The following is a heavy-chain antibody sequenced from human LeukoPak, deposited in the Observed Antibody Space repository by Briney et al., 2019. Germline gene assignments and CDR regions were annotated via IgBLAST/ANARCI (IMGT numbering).Heavy chain of an antibody. CDR3: ASSPLYYYDSSGYYSY. J-gene: IGHJ4*02. D-gene: IGHD3-22*01. CDR1: GGSFSGYY. CDR2: INHSGST. Sequence: PSETLSLTSAVYGGSFSGYYWSWIRQPPGKGREWMGEINHSGSTNYNPSLKSRVTISVDTSKNQFSLKLSSVTAADTAVYYCASSPLYYYDSSGYYSYWGQGTLVTVSS. V-gene: IGHV4-34*01.